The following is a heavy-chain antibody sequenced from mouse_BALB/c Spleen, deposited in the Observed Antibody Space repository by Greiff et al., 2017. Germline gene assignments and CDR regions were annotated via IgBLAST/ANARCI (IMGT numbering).Heavy chain of an antibody. J-gene: IGHJ4*01. CDR1: GFTFTDYY. Sequence: EVKLMESGGGLVQPGGSLRLSCATSGFTFTDYYMSWVRQPPGKALEWLGFIRNKANGYTTEYSASVKGRFTISRDNSQSILYLQMNTLRAEDSATYYCARDDGSYYAMDYWGQGTSVTVSS. V-gene: IGHV7-3*02. CDR3: ARDDGSYYAMDY. CDR2: IRNKANGYTT. D-gene: IGHD1-1*02.